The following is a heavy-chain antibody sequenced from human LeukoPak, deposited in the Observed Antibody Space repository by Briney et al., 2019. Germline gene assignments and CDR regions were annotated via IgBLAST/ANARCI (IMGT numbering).Heavy chain of an antibody. Sequence: TGGSLRLSCAASGFTVSSNYMSWVRQAPGKGLEWVSVIYSGGSTYYADSVKGRFTISRDNSKNTLYLQMNSLRAEDTAVYYCAKYSSGWYFRVGFDYWGQGTLVTVSS. CDR1: GFTVSSNY. J-gene: IGHJ4*02. D-gene: IGHD6-19*01. CDR2: IYSGGST. CDR3: AKYSSGWYFRVGFDY. V-gene: IGHV3-53*01.